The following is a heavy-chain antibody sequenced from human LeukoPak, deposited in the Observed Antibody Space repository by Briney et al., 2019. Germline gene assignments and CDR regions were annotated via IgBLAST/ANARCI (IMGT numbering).Heavy chain of an antibody. CDR1: GGTFSSYA. CDR2: INPNSGGT. D-gene: IGHD6-19*01. Sequence: ASVKVSCKASGGTFSSYAISWVRQAPGQGLEWMGWINPNSGGTNYAQKFQGRVTMTRDTSISTAYMELSRLRSDDTAVYYCARTFRRCSSGWYGGCGGDFHGAFDIWGQGTMVTVSS. J-gene: IGHJ3*02. CDR3: ARTFRRCSSGWYGGCGGDFHGAFDI. V-gene: IGHV1-2*02.